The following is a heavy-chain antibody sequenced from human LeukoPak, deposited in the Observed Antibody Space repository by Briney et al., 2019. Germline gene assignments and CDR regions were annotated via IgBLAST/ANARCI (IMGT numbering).Heavy chain of an antibody. V-gene: IGHV1-69*05. D-gene: IGHD6-13*01. CDR1: GGTFSSYA. CDR3: ARDRGAGSSWYGEGYYFDY. J-gene: IGHJ4*02. CDR2: IIPIFGTA. Sequence: SVKVSCKASGGTFSSYAISWVRQAPGQGLEWMGGIIPIFGTANYAQKFQGRVTITTDESTSTAYMELSSRRSEDTAVYYCARDRGAGSSWYGEGYYFDYWGQGTLVTVSS.